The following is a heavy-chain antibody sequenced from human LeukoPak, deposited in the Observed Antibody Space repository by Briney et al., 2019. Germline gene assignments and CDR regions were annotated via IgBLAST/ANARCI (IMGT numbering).Heavy chain of an antibody. CDR2: IYTSGST. V-gene: IGHV4-4*07. CDR3: ARQYDYGDSGWFDP. CDR1: GGSISSYY. J-gene: IGHJ5*02. Sequence: SETLSLTCTVSGGSISSYYWSWIRQPAGKGLEWIGRIYTSGSTNYNPSLKSRVTISVDTSKNQFSLKLSSVTAADTAVYYCARQYDYGDSGWFDPWGQGTLVTVSS. D-gene: IGHD4-17*01.